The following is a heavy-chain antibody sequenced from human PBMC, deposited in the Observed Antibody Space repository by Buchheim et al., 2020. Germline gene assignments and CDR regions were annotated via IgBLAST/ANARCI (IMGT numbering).Heavy chain of an antibody. J-gene: IGHJ4*02. CDR2: INQDGSEK. V-gene: IGHV3-7*01. Sequence: EVQLVESGGGLVQRGGSLRLSCAASGFSFSTNWMSWVRQAPGRGLEWVANINQDGSEKYWVDSVKGRFAVSRDNARNSLYLQMNSLRVEDTAVYYCARALGSSTEDYWGQGTL. CDR1: GFSFSTNW. CDR3: ARALGSSTEDY. D-gene: IGHD2-2*01.